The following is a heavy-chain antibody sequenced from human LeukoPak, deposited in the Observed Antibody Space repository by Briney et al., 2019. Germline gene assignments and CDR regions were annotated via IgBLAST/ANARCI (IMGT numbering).Heavy chain of an antibody. D-gene: IGHD3-3*02. CDR3: ARDGAFRIYDY. Sequence: SGGSLRLSCAASGFTFSRYWMSWVRQAPGKGLEWVASIKKDGNEKYYVDSVKGRFTISRDNARNSLYLQMSSLRADHTAVYYCARDGAFRIYDYWGQGTLVTVSS. CDR1: GFTFSRYW. V-gene: IGHV3-7*01. J-gene: IGHJ4*02. CDR2: IKKDGNEK.